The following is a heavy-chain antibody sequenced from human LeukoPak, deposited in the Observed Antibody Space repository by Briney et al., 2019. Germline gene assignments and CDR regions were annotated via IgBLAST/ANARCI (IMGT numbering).Heavy chain of an antibody. CDR1: GFTFSGYW. CDR3: ARHLGARDESTAYRPFDC. CDR2: IKEDRSEK. D-gene: IGHD2-8*02. Sequence: PGGSLRLSCAASGFTFSGYWMSWVREAPGKGLEWVANIKEDRSEKHYVDCVEGRFTISIDNARNSLYLQMSSLRVEDTAMYYCARHLGARDESTAYRPFDCWGQGNLVTVSP. V-gene: IGHV3-7*01. J-gene: IGHJ4*02.